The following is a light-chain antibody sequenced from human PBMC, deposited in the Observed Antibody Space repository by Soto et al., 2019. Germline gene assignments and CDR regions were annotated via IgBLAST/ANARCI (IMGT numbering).Light chain of an antibody. CDR2: DVS. Sequence: QSALTQPRSVSGSPGQSVTISCTGTSSDVCDYNYVSWYQQYPGKAPKLVIYDVSKRPSGVPDRFSGSKSGNTASLTISGLQAEDEADYYCCSFAGSYTFWVFGRGTKLTVL. CDR1: SSDVCDYNY. J-gene: IGLJ3*02. CDR3: CSFAGSYTFWV. V-gene: IGLV2-11*01.